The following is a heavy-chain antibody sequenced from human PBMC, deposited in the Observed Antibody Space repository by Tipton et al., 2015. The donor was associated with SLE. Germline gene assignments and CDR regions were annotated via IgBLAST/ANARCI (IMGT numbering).Heavy chain of an antibody. D-gene: IGHD3-22*01. CDR1: GGSISSGDYY. CDR2: IYYSGST. CDR3: ARVEERYYYDSSGYYLGAFDI. J-gene: IGHJ3*02. V-gene: IGHV4-30-4*01. Sequence: TLSLTCTVSGGSISSGDYYWSWIRQPPGKGLEWIGYIYYSGSTYYNPSLKSRVTISVDTSKNQFSLKLSSVTAADTAVYYCARVEERYYYDSSGYYLGAFDIWGQGTMFTVSS.